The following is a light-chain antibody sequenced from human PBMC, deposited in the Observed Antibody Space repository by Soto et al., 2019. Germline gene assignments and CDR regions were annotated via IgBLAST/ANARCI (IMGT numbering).Light chain of an antibody. J-gene: IGLJ2*01. V-gene: IGLV2-8*01. Sequence: QSALTQPPSASGSPGQSVTISCTGTSSDVGGYNYVSWFQQHPGKAPKLMIYEVSKRPSGVPGRFSGSKSGNTASLTVSGLQAEDEADYYCSSFGGSDNVVFGGGTQLTVL. CDR3: SSFGGSDNVV. CDR1: SSDVGGYNY. CDR2: EVS.